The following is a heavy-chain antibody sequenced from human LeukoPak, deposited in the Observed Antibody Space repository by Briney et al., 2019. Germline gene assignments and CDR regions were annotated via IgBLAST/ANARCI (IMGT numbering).Heavy chain of an antibody. D-gene: IGHD6-13*01. CDR2: INPNSGGT. J-gene: IGHJ6*03. Sequence: GASVKVSCKASGYTFTGYYMHWVRQAPGQGLEWMGWINPNSGGTNYAQKFQGRVTMTRDTSISTAYMELSRLRSDDTAVYYCARDVAAAGPKSYYYYYMDVWGKRTTVTVSS. CDR1: GYTFTGYY. CDR3: ARDVAAAGPKSYYYYYMDV. V-gene: IGHV1-2*02.